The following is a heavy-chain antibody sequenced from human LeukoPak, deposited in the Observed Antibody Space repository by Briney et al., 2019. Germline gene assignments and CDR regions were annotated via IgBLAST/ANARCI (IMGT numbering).Heavy chain of an antibody. J-gene: IGHJ4*02. CDR1: GFTFSNYN. CDR3: ARGDFINN. Sequence: GSLRLSCVASGFTFSNYNMNWVRQAPGKGLEWIGYIFSNGNTDYNPSLKGRVTISLDTSKNQFFLRLSSVTAADTAVYYCARGDFINNWGQGSLVTVSS. CDR2: IFSNGNT. D-gene: IGHD3/OR15-3a*01. V-gene: IGHV4-59*01.